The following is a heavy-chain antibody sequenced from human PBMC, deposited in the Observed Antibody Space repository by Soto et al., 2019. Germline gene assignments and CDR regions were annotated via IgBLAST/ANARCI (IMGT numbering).Heavy chain of an antibody. V-gene: IGHV3-30*18. CDR1: GFTFSSYG. Sequence: QVQLVESGGGVVQPGRSLRLSCGASGFTFSSYGMHWVRQAPGKGLEWVAVISYDGSNKYYADSVKGRFTISRDNSKNTLYLQMNSLRAEDTAVYYCAKDLGWLQLSFDYWGQGTLVTVSS. J-gene: IGHJ4*02. CDR3: AKDLGWLQLSFDY. CDR2: ISYDGSNK. D-gene: IGHD5-12*01.